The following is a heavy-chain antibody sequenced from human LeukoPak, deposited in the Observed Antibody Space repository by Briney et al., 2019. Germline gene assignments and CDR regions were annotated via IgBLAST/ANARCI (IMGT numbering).Heavy chain of an antibody. CDR3: ARAGDDYVWGSDNYY. CDR1: GYTFTGYY. Sequence: ASVKVSCKASGYTFTGYYMHWVRQAPGQGLEWMGRINPNSGGTNYAQKFQGRVTMTRDTSISTAYMELSRLRSDDTAVYHCARAGDDYVWGSDNYYWGPGTLVTVSS. V-gene: IGHV1-2*06. CDR2: INPNSGGT. J-gene: IGHJ4*02. D-gene: IGHD3-16*01.